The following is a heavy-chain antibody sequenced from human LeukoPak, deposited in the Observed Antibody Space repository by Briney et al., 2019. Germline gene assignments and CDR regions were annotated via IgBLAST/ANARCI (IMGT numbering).Heavy chain of an antibody. Sequence: ASVTVSCTASGYTFSTYYMHWVRQAPGQGLEWMGIINPSGGATTYAWKFQGRVTMTRDTSTSTVFMELSSLRSEDTAMYYCARDRVSDGTSGYSYYFDYWGQGTLVTVSS. D-gene: IGHD3-22*01. V-gene: IGHV1-46*01. J-gene: IGHJ4*02. CDR2: INPSGGAT. CDR3: ARDRVSDGTSGYSYYFDY. CDR1: GYTFSTYY.